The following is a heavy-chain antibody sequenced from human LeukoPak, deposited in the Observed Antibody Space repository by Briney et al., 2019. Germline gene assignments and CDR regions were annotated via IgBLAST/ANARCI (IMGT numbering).Heavy chain of an antibody. Sequence: LETLSLTCAVYGGSFSGYYWSWIRQPPGKGLEWIGEINHSGSTNYNPSLKSRVTISVDTSKNQFSLKLSSVTAADTAVYYCARGQVAGATNYYYYGMDVWGQGTTVTVSS. CDR2: INHSGST. CDR3: ARGQVAGATNYYYYGMDV. V-gene: IGHV4-34*01. CDR1: GGSFSGYY. J-gene: IGHJ6*02. D-gene: IGHD1-26*01.